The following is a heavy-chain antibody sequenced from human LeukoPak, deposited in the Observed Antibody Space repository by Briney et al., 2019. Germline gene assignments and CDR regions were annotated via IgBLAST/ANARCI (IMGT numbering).Heavy chain of an antibody. CDR3: ARDGAAGYPFDP. J-gene: IGHJ5*02. CDR1: GFTVSSNY. CDR2: IYSGGST. V-gene: IGHV3-66*01. Sequence: GGSLRLSCAASGFTVSSNYMSWVRQAPGKGLEWVSVIYSGGSTYYADSVRGRFTISRDDAKNSLYLQMNSLRAEDTAVYYCARDGAAGYPFDPWGQGTLVTVSS. D-gene: IGHD6-13*01.